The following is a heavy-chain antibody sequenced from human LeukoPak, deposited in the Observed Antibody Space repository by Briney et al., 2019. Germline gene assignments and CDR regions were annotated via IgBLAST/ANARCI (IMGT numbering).Heavy chain of an antibody. CDR1: GFTFSSYG. D-gene: IGHD3-22*01. Sequence: GGSLRLSCAASGFTFSSYGMHWVRQAPGKGLEWVAAIWYDGSNKYYADSVKGRFTISRDNSKNTLYLQMNSLRAEDTAVYYCAKTAYYYDSSGYYYADAFDIWGQGTMVTVSS. V-gene: IGHV3-33*06. CDR2: IWYDGSNK. CDR3: AKTAYYYDSSGYYYADAFDI. J-gene: IGHJ3*02.